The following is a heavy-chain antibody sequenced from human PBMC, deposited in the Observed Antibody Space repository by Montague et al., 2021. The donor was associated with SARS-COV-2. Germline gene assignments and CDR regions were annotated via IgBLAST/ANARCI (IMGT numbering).Heavy chain of an antibody. V-gene: IGHV3-23*01. D-gene: IGHD3-9*01. CDR2: ISGSGGST. J-gene: IGHJ6*03. Sequence: SLRLSCAASGFTFSSYAMSWVRQAPGKGLEWVSAISGSGGSTYYADSVKGRFTISRDNSKNTLYLQMNSLRAEDTAVYYCAKSPPSYYDIFTGYQNLYYMDGGGKGTTVTVPS. CDR3: AKSPPSYYDIFTGYQNLYYMDG. CDR1: GFTFSSYA.